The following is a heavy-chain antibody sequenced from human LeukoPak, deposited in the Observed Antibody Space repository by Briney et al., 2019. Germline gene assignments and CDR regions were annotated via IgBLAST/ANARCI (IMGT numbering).Heavy chain of an antibody. D-gene: IGHD3/OR15-3a*01. Sequence: SETLSLTCTVSGDSIGTSYWSWIRQPPGKGLEWIGYIFYTGSTNYNPSLKSRVTISVDTSKNQFSLKLNSVTAADTGVYYCARGLTHWGQGTLVTVSS. CDR2: IFYTGST. CDR3: ARGLTH. V-gene: IGHV4-59*12. CDR1: GDSIGTSY. J-gene: IGHJ4*02.